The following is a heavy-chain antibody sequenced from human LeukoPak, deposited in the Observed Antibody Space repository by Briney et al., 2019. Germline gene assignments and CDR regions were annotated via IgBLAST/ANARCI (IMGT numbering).Heavy chain of an antibody. CDR1: GGTFSSYA. Sequence: SVKVSCKASGGTFSSYAISWVRQAPGQGLEWMGRIIPIFGTANYAQKFRGRVTITTGESTSTAYMELSSLRSEDTAVYYCARDYGDSSSWYGVFYWFDPWGQGTLVTVSS. CDR2: IIPIFGTA. CDR3: ARDYGDSSSWYGVFYWFDP. V-gene: IGHV1-69*05. D-gene: IGHD6-13*01. J-gene: IGHJ5*02.